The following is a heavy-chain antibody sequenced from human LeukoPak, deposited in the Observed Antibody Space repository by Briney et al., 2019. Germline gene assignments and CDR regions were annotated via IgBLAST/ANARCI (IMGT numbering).Heavy chain of an antibody. CDR3: ASGLYGDYNWFDP. D-gene: IGHD4-17*01. J-gene: IGHJ5*02. Sequence: ASVKVSCKTSGYTFTDYYMHWVRQPPGQGLEWMGWTNPNSGGTNYAEKFQGGVTMTRDTSISTAYMELSRLRSDDTAVYYCASGLYGDYNWFDPWGQGTLVTVSS. CDR2: TNPNSGGT. V-gene: IGHV1-2*02. CDR1: GYTFTDYY.